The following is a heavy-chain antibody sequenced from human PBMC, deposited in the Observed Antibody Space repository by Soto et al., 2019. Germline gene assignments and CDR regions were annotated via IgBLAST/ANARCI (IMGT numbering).Heavy chain of an antibody. V-gene: IGHV3-73*02. CDR2: IRSKANNYAT. Sequence: EVQLVESGGGLVQPGGSLKLSCAASGFTFSDSAMHWVRQASGKGLEWVGRIRSKANNYATVYAASVKGRFTISRDDSKNTAYLQMNSLKTEDTDVYYCARLWSEREPNFDHWGQGTLVTVSS. D-gene: IGHD1-26*01. J-gene: IGHJ4*02. CDR3: ARLWSEREPNFDH. CDR1: GFTFSDSA.